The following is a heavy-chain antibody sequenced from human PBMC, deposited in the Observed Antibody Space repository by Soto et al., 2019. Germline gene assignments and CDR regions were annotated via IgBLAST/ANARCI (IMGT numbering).Heavy chain of an antibody. CDR3: ARDPRPLYNFDS. CDR1: VYTFNSYY. D-gene: IGHD6-6*01. Sequence: XSVKVSCKASVYTFNSYYIHWVRQAPGQGLEWLGRINPNSGDTTYTQKFEGRVTMTRDTSISTAYLELSGLRSDDTAIYYCARDPRPLYNFDSWGQGTLVTVSS. CDR2: INPNSGDT. V-gene: IGHV1-2*02. J-gene: IGHJ4*02.